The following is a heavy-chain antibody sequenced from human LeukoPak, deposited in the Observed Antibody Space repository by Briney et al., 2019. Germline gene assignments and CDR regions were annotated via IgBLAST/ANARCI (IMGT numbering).Heavy chain of an antibody. J-gene: IGHJ6*02. V-gene: IGHV3-7*03. CDR3: ARNNGMDV. CDR2: VNRDGSET. Sequence: GGSLRLSCAASGFALSSHWMTWVRQVPGRGPEWVANVNRDGSETYYLDSVKGRFTISKDNAKNSLYLQMHSLRAEDTALYHCARNNGMDVWGQGTTVIVSS. CDR1: GFALSSHW.